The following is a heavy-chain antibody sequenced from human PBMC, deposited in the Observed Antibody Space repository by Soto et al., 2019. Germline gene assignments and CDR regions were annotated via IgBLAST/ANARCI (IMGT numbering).Heavy chain of an antibody. CDR2: IIPILGIA. Sequence: GASVKVSCKASGGTFSSYTISWVRQAPGQGLEWMGRIIPILGIANYAQKFQGRVTITADKSTSTAYMELSSLRSEDTAVYYCARFGKYGSGPKPGDAFDIWGQGTMVTVSS. CDR1: GGTFSSYT. J-gene: IGHJ3*02. CDR3: ARFGKYGSGPKPGDAFDI. D-gene: IGHD3-10*01. V-gene: IGHV1-69*02.